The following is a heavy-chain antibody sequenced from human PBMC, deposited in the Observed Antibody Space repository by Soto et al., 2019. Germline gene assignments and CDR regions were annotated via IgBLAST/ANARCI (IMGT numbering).Heavy chain of an antibody. J-gene: IGHJ6*02. Sequence: GGSLRLSCAVSGFTVSSKYMSWVRQAPGKGLEWVSRINRGGSISYADSVKGRFTISRDDSENTLYLQMSSLRAADTAVYYCARDRVIVGATTHYYCGMDAWGQGTTVTVPS. D-gene: IGHD1-26*01. CDR2: INRGGSI. CDR3: ARDRVIVGATTHYYCGMDA. V-gene: IGHV3-66*01. CDR1: GFTVSSKY.